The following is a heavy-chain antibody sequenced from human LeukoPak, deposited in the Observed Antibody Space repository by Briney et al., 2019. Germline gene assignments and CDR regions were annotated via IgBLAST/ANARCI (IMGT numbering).Heavy chain of an antibody. CDR3: ARAYYYDRSGYYLDY. Sequence: SETLSLTCAVSGDSLSSSNWWSWVLQPPGKGLESIGEVYHRGSINYNPSLKSRVTASLDKSKNQFSLNLSSVTAADTAVYYCARAYYYDRSGYYLDYWGQGTLVTVSS. D-gene: IGHD3-22*01. J-gene: IGHJ4*02. CDR2: VYHRGSI. CDR1: GDSLSSSNW. V-gene: IGHV4-4*02.